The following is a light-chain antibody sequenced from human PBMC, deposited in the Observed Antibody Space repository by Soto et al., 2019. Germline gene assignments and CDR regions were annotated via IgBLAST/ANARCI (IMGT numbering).Light chain of an antibody. CDR3: NSYTSYNTRI. V-gene: IGLV2-14*01. CDR1: SSDIGGYNF. J-gene: IGLJ2*01. CDR2: EVS. Sequence: QLVLTQPASVSGSPGQSITISCTGTSSDIGGYNFVSWYQHHPGKAPKLIIFEVSNRPSGVSHRFSGSKSDNTASLTISGLQAEDEADYYCNSYTSYNTRIFGGGTKLTVL.